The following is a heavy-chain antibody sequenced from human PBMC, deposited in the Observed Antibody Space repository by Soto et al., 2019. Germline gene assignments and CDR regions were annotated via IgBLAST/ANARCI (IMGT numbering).Heavy chain of an antibody. CDR2: IYYSGTA. D-gene: IGHD1-26*01. CDR3: ARSLPGGTVFYMDI. J-gene: IGHJ6*03. CDR1: GGSITGGFSY. Sequence: QLQLRESGPGLVQPAQTLSLTCTVAGGSITGGFSYWTWVRQHPGKGLEWVGHIYYSGTAYYNPSLKSRVALSVDPSQNRFSLKLSSVTAADTAIYFCARSLPGGTVFYMDIWGEETTVTVSS. V-gene: IGHV4-31*03.